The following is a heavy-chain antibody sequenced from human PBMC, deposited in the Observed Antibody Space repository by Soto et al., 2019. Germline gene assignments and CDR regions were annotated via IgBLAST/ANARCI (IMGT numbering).Heavy chain of an antibody. CDR3: ARSTRYSGPVDY. V-gene: IGHV4-31*03. Sequence: SETLSLTCTVSGGSISSGGYYWSWTRQHPGKGLEWIGYIYYSGSTYYNPSLKSRVTISVDTSENQFSLKLSSVTAADTAVYYCARSTRYSGPVDYWGQGTLVTVS. CDR2: IYYSGST. J-gene: IGHJ4*02. D-gene: IGHD5-12*01. CDR1: GGSISSGGYY.